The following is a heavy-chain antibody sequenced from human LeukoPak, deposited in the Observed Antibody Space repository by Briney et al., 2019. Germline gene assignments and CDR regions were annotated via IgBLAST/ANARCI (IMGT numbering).Heavy chain of an antibody. CDR2: MNPNSGNT. CDR3: ARGLTNYYGSGSYSSPLDAFDI. Sequence: ASVKVSCKASGYTFTSYDINWVRQATGQGLEWMGWMNPNSGNTGYAQKFQGRVTMTRNTSISTAYMELSSLRSEDTAVYYCARGLTNYYGSGSYSSPLDAFDIWGQGTMVTVSS. D-gene: IGHD3-10*01. J-gene: IGHJ3*02. V-gene: IGHV1-8*01. CDR1: GYTFTSYD.